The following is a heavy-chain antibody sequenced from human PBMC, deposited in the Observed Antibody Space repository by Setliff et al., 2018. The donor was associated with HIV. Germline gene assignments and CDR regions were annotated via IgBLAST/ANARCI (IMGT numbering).Heavy chain of an antibody. Sequence: PSETLSLTCTVSGGSINSGGYYWNWIRQHPGKGLEWIGYIYYSGSTYYNPSLKSRVTISGDTSKNQVSLRLKSVTTADTAVYYCARELYGGNSRPFDYWGQGALVTVSS. D-gene: IGHD2-21*02. CDR2: IYYSGST. V-gene: IGHV4-31*03. J-gene: IGHJ4*02. CDR1: GGSINSGGYY. CDR3: ARELYGGNSRPFDY.